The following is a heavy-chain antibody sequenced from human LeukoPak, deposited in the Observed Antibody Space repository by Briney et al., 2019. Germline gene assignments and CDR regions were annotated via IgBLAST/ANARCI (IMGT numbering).Heavy chain of an antibody. J-gene: IGHJ4*02. D-gene: IGHD4-23*01. Sequence: SGPWLVSPTQTLTVTCTFSGFSLSTSGMCVSWIRQPPGMALVWLALIDWDDDKFYSTSLKTRLTISKDTSKNQVVLTMTNMDPVDTATYYCARIQAYGGNSEGYYFNYWGQGTLVTVRS. CDR1: GFSLSTSGMC. CDR2: IDWDDDK. V-gene: IGHV2-70*01. CDR3: ARIQAYGGNSEGYYFNY.